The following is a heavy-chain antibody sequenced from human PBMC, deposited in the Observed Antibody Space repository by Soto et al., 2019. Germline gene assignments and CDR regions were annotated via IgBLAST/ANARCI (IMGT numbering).Heavy chain of an antibody. V-gene: IGHV4-59*01. Sequence: PSETLSLTCTVSGGSISSYSWSWIRQPPGKGLAWIGYVYHSGGTNDNPSLKSRVTISLDPSKNQVSLSLNSVTAADTAVYYCASAPPAMVSPNIWGQGTLVTVSS. CDR2: VYHSGGT. CDR3: ASAPPAMVSPNI. CDR1: GGSISSYS. D-gene: IGHD5-18*01. J-gene: IGHJ4*02.